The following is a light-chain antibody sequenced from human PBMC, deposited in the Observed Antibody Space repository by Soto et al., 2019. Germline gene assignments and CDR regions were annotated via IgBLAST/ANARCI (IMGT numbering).Light chain of an antibody. CDR3: QRYYSYPPG. CDR2: AAS. Sequence: AIRMTQSPSSFSASTGDRVTITCRASQGISSYLAWYQQKPGKAPKLLIYAASTLQSGVPSRFSGSGSGTDFTLTISCLQSEDFATYYCQRYYSYPPGFGPGTKVDIK. CDR1: QGISSY. J-gene: IGKJ3*01. V-gene: IGKV1-8*01.